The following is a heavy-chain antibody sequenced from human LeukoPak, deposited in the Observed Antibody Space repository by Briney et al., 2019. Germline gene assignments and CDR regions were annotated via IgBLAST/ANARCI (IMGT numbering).Heavy chain of an antibody. CDR2: IRYDGSNK. CDR1: GFTFSTYG. V-gene: IGHV3-30*02. D-gene: IGHD6-13*01. Sequence: GGSLRLSCAACGFTFSTYGMNWVGQAPGKGVEWVAFIRYDGSNKYYADSVKRRFTISRDNSKNTLYLQMNSLRAEDTAVYYCANLYSSSWSHDYWGQGTLVTVSS. CDR3: ANLYSSSWSHDY. J-gene: IGHJ4*02.